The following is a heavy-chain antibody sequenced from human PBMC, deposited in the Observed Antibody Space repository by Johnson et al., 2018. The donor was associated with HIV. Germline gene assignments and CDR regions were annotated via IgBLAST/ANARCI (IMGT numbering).Heavy chain of an antibody. D-gene: IGHD3-22*01. CDR2: IDTDGSST. V-gene: IGHV3-74*02. CDR3: ARAAYYYDTSGYYGAFDI. Sequence: VQLVESGGGVVRPGGSLRLPCAASGFTFSSYWMHWVRQAPGKGLVWVSRIDTDGSSTSYEESVKGRFPISRDNAKNTLYLQMNSLRAEDTAVYYCARAAYYYDTSGYYGAFDIWGQGTMVTVSS. J-gene: IGHJ3*02. CDR1: GFTFSSYW.